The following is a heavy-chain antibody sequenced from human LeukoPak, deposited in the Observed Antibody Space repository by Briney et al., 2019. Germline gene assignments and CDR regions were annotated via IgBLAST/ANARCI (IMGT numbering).Heavy chain of an antibody. V-gene: IGHV3-7*01. J-gene: IGHJ1*01. CDR3: TRVYSSDDNSRYRSFHH. Sequence: GGSLRLSCAASGFTFSDYWMTWVRQGPGKGLEWVANIKQDGSGKYYVDSVKGRFTISRDNAKNSLYLQMNNLRVEDTAVYYCTRVYSSDDNSRYRSFHHWGQGTLVTVSS. CDR1: GFTFSDYW. CDR2: IKQDGSGK. D-gene: IGHD3-16*02.